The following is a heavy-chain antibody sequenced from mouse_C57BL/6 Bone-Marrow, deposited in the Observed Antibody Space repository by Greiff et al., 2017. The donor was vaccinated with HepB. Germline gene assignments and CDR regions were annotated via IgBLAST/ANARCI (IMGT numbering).Heavy chain of an antibody. Sequence: QVQLKQPGAELVKPGASVKLSCKASGYTFTSYWMHWVKQRPGQGLEWIGMIHPNSGSTNYNEKFKSKATLTVDKSSSTAYMQLSSLTSEDSAVYYCARERIGSYYAMDYWGQGTSVTVSS. CDR1: GYTFTSYW. V-gene: IGHV1-64*01. CDR3: ARERIGSYYAMDY. D-gene: IGHD1-1*02. CDR2: IHPNSGST. J-gene: IGHJ4*01.